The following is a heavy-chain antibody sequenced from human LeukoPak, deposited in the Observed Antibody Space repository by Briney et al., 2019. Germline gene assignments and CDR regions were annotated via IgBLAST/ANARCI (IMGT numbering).Heavy chain of an antibody. CDR1: GFTFSSYE. Sequence: GGSLRLSCAASGFTFSSYEMNWVRQAPGKGLEWVLFISSSSSYIYYADSVKGRFTISRDNAKNSLYLQMNSLRAEDTAVYYCARGTMFPYYFDYWGQGTLVTVSS. D-gene: IGHD3-10*02. J-gene: IGHJ4*02. CDR2: ISSSSSYI. V-gene: IGHV3-21*01. CDR3: ARGTMFPYYFDY.